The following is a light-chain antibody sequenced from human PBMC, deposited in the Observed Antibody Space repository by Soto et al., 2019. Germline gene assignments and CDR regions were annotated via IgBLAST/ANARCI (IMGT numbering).Light chain of an antibody. CDR2: GAS. V-gene: IGKV3-15*01. Sequence: EIVMTQSPATLSVSPGERATLSCRSSQSVGSNLAWYQQKPGHAPRLLIYGASTRATGIPARFSGSGSGTEFTLTISSLEPEDFAVYYCQQRSSAITFGQGTRLEIK. CDR1: QSVGSN. J-gene: IGKJ5*01. CDR3: QQRSSAIT.